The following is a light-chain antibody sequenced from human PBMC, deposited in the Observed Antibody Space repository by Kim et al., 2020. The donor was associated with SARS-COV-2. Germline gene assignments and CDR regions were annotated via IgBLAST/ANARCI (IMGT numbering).Light chain of an antibody. V-gene: IGKV1-33*01. CDR3: QQYDDLPYT. CDR1: QDIGHY. CDR2: DES. J-gene: IGKJ2*01. Sequence: ASVGERGNSTCQARQDIGHYLNVWQQKPGKAPKLLIYDESNLESGGPSRFSGSGSGTDFTFTISSLQPEDVATYSCQQYDDLPYTFGQGTKLEI.